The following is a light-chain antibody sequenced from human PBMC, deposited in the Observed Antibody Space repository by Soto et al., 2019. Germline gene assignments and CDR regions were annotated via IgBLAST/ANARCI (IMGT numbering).Light chain of an antibody. CDR1: QSISNW. CDR2: KAS. Sequence: DIQMTQSPSTLSASVGDRVTITCRARQSISNWLFWYQQKPGKAPKLLIYKASNVESGVPSRFSGSGSGTEFTLTISSLQPEDYETHYCQKYNSSFGQGTKVEIK. CDR3: QKYNSS. V-gene: IGKV1-5*03. J-gene: IGKJ2*01.